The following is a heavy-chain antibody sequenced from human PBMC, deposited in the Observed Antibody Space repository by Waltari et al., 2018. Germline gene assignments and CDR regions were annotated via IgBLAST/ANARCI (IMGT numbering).Heavy chain of an antibody. Sequence: VQLVQSGAEVAKPGSSVTFSCQASGGPFSSYALGWVRQAPGQGLEWMGGIIPIIGTANYAQKFQGRVTITADESTSTAYMELSSLRSEDTAVYYCARSRELLERDAFDIWGQGTMVTVSS. CDR3: ARSRELLERDAFDI. D-gene: IGHD3-10*01. V-gene: IGHV1-69*13. CDR1: GGPFSSYA. CDR2: IIPIIGTA. J-gene: IGHJ3*02.